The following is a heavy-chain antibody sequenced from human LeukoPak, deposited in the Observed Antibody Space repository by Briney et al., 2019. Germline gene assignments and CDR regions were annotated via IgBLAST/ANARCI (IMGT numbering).Heavy chain of an antibody. V-gene: IGHV3-30*04. D-gene: IGHD2-21*02. CDR1: GFTFSSYA. Sequence: GGSLRLSCAASGFTFSSYAMHWVRQAPGKGLEWVAVISYDGSNKYYADSVKGRFTISRDNSKNTLYLQMNSLRAEDTAVYYCARDRAIGSYCGGDCYSGFDYWGQGTLVTVSS. CDR2: ISYDGSNK. CDR3: ARDRAIGSYCGGDCYSGFDY. J-gene: IGHJ4*02.